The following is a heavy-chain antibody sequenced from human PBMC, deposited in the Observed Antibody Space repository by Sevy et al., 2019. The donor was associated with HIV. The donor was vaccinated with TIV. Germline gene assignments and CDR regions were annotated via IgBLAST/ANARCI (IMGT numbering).Heavy chain of an antibody. V-gene: IGHV3-7*01. D-gene: IGHD3-3*01. Sequence: GGSLRLSCTASGFTFNRYWMSWVRQTPGKELEWVANVKQDGSEQYYVNSLKGRFTISRDNAKNSLYLQMNSLRAEDTAVYYCASLREKKLVIIPSFAFGMWGQGTLVTVSS. CDR2: VKQDGSEQ. CDR1: GFTFNRYW. J-gene: IGHJ3*02. CDR3: ASLREKKLVIIPSFAFGM.